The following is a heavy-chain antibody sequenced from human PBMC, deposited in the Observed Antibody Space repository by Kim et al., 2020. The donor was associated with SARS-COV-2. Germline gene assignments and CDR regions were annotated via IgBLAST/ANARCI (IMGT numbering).Heavy chain of an antibody. CDR3: ARVSSGSYGNWFDP. Sequence: TPALKSRVTISVDTSKNQFSLKLSSVTAADTAVYYCARVSSGSYGNWFDPWGQGTLVTVSS. J-gene: IGHJ5*02. V-gene: IGHV4-39*01. D-gene: IGHD1-26*01.